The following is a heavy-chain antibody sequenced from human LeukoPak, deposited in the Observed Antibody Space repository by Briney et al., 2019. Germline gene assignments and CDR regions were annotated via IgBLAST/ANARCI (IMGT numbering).Heavy chain of an antibody. D-gene: IGHD4-17*01. CDR3: ARDLRYYFDY. J-gene: IGHJ4*02. CDR2: ISSSSSYI. V-gene: IGHV3-21*01. CDR1: GFTFSSYS. Sequence: PGGSLRLSCAASGFTFSSYSMNWVRQAPGKGLEWVSSISSSSSYIHYADSVKGRFTISRDNAKNSLYLQMNSLRAEDTAVYYCARDLRYYFDYWGQGTLVTVSS.